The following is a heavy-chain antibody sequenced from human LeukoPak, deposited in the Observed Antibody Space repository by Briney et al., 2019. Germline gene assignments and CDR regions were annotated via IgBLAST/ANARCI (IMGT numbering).Heavy chain of an antibody. CDR1: NYFISSGHF. J-gene: IGHJ5*02. Sequence: SETLSLTCAVSNYFISSGHFWSWIRQPPGKGLEWIGTIYHSGSTYYNPSLKGRVTMSVDTSKNEFFLKLDSVTAVDTAVYYCARKSGYSSGWTWFDPWGQGTLVTVSS. CDR3: ARKSGYSSGWTWFDP. D-gene: IGHD6-19*01. CDR2: IYHSGST. V-gene: IGHV4-38-2*01.